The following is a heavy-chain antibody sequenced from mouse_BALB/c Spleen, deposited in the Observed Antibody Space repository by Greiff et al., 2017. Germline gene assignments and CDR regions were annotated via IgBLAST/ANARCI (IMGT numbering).Heavy chain of an antibody. CDR1: GFAFSSYD. V-gene: IGHV5-12-1*01. CDR2: ISSGGGST. CDR3: ARQEYRYDSAWFAY. J-gene: IGHJ3*01. Sequence: EVQLVESGGGLVKPGGSLKLSCAASGFAFSSYDMSWVRQTPEKRLEWVAYISSGGGSTYYPDTVKGRFTISRDNAKNTLYLQMSSLKSEDTAMYYCARQEYRYDSAWFAYWGQGTLVTVSA. D-gene: IGHD2-14*01.